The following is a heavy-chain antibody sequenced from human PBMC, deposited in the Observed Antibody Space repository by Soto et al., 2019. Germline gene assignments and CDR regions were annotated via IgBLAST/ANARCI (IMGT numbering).Heavy chain of an antibody. Sequence: GESLKISCTGSGYSFTNSWIGWVRQMPGKGLEWMGIIYPGDSDTRYSPSFQGQVTLAADKSSNTAYLQWSSRKASDTAMYYCARHRGGILTYTDDAFDIWGQGTMVTVSS. CDR1: GYSFTNSW. V-gene: IGHV5-51*01. D-gene: IGHD2-15*01. CDR3: ARHRGGILTYTDDAFDI. CDR2: IYPGDSDT. J-gene: IGHJ3*02.